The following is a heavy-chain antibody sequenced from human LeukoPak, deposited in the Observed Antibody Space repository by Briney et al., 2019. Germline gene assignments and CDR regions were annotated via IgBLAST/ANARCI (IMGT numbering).Heavy chain of an antibody. CDR3: ARGRGYNAFDI. J-gene: IGHJ3*02. CDR1: GGSFSGYY. CDR2: INHSGRT. Sequence: PSETLSLTCAVYGGSFSGYYWSWTRQPPGKGLEWIGEINHSGRTNYNPSLKSRVTISVDTSKNQFSLKLSSVTAADTAVCYCARGRGYNAFDIWGQGTMVTVSS. V-gene: IGHV4-34*01. D-gene: IGHD5-18*01.